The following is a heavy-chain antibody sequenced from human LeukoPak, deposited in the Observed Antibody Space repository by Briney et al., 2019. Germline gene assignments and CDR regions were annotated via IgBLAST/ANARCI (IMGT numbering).Heavy chain of an antibody. D-gene: IGHD3-3*01. V-gene: IGHV4-39*07. CDR3: ARDRSRYDFWSANWDYYGMDV. CDR2: IYYSGST. Sequence: SETLSLTCTVSGGSISSSSYYWGWIRQPPGKGLEWIGSIYYSGSTNYNPSLKSRVTISVDTSKNQFSLKLSSVTAADTAVYYCARDRSRYDFWSANWDYYGMDVWGQGTTVTVSS. CDR1: GGSISSSSYY. J-gene: IGHJ6*02.